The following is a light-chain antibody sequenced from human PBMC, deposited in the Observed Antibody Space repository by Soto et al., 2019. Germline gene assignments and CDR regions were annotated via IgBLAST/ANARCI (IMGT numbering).Light chain of an antibody. J-gene: IGKJ2*01. CDR3: FHYTHAPHT. Sequence: VVLTQSPFSLSVTLGQPASISCRSSQSLMYSATNATLDWFQQRPGQSPRRLIYEVSNRGSGVPDRFSGRGSGTDFTLDISRVEAEDIAVYYCFHYTHAPHTFGQGTSLEIK. CDR1: QSLMYSATNAT. V-gene: IGKV2-30*01. CDR2: EVS.